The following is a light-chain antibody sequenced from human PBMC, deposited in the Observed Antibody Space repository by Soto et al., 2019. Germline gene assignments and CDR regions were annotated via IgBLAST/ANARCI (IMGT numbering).Light chain of an antibody. J-gene: IGLJ1*01. CDR2: DNH. V-gene: IGLV1-44*01. CDR1: SSNIGINT. Sequence: QSVLTQPPSASGTPGQRVTFSCSGSSSNIGINTVNWYQQLPGTAPKLLISDNHRRPSGVPARFSGSKSGTSASLAISGLQSEDESTYSCAAWDVSLKSFVFGTGTKVTVL. CDR3: AAWDVSLKSFV.